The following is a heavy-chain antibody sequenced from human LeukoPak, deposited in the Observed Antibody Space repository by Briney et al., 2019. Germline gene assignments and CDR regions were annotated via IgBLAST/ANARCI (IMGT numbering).Heavy chain of an antibody. Sequence: PSETLSLTCSVSGASISGGTYYWGWVRQPPGRGLEWIGSIYYTGSTYDNPSLKSRVTISVDTSKNQFSLKLSSVTAADTAVYYCARRGGSGRAFDYWGQGTLVTVSS. CDR1: GASISGGTYY. D-gene: IGHD1-26*01. J-gene: IGHJ4*02. CDR2: IYYTGST. V-gene: IGHV4-39*01. CDR3: ARRGGSGRAFDY.